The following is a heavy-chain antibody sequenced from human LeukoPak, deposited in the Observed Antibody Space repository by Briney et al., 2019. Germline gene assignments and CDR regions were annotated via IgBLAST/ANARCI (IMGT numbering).Heavy chain of an antibody. V-gene: IGHV3-23*01. CDR3: ASNADYYDSSGYHEKDY. CDR2: ISGSGGST. Sequence: GGSLRLSCAASGFTFSSYAMSWVRQAPGKGLEWVSAISGSGGSTYYADSVKGRFTISRDNSKNTLYLQMNSLRAEDTAVYYCASNADYYDSSGYHEKDYWGQGTLVTVSS. J-gene: IGHJ4*02. CDR1: GFTFSSYA. D-gene: IGHD3-22*01.